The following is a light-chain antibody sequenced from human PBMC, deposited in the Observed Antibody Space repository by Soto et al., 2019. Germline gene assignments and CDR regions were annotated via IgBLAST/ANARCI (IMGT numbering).Light chain of an antibody. J-gene: IGLJ1*01. CDR3: SSYTNINARACV. V-gene: IGLV2-14*01. CDR1: SGDIGSYNR. CDR2: EVT. Sequence: QAVLTQPASVSGSPGQSITISCTGTSGDIGSYNRVSWYQQHPGKAPKLIIYEVTDRPSGVSNRFSGSKSGNTASLTISGLQAEDEAKYYCSSYTNINARACVFGPGTKLTVL.